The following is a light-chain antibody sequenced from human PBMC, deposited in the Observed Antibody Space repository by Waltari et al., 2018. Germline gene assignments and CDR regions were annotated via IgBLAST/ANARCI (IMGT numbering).Light chain of an antibody. CDR3: CSFTDTSIWV. Sequence: QSALTQPASVSGSPGQSITISCTGTNSDIGKYDLVSWYQQHPGKAPKLLIYEVTQRPHGVSNHFSGSKSGNTASLTISVLQPEDEANYYCCSFTDTSIWVFGGGTKLTVL. CDR1: NSDIGKYDL. CDR2: EVT. V-gene: IGLV2-23*02. J-gene: IGLJ3*02.